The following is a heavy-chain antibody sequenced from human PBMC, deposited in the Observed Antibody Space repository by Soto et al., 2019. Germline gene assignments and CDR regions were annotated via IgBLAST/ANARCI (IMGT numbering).Heavy chain of an antibody. CDR1: GGSFSGYY. Sequence: PSETLSLTCAVYGGSFSGYYWSWIRQPPGKGLEWIGEINHSGSTNYNPSLKSRVTISVDTSKNQFSLKLSSVTAADTAVYYCARASYSSSDYWGQGTLVTVSS. CDR3: ARASYSSSDY. D-gene: IGHD6-6*01. V-gene: IGHV4-34*01. J-gene: IGHJ4*02. CDR2: INHSGST.